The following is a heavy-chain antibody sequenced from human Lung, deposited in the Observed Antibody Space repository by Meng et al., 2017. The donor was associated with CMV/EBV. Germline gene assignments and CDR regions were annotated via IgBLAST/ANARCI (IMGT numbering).Heavy chain of an antibody. D-gene: IGHD3-3*01. J-gene: IGHJ3*01. CDR2: IDSEGRTT. Sequence: GGSLRLXXAASGFTFSSYWMHWVRQAPGKGPVWVSRIDSEGRTTSYADSVKGRFTISRDNAKNTLYLQMNSLRPEDTALYYCAREGTGYDFWRGYRNDALNLWGQGXMVTVSS. CDR1: GFTFSSYW. CDR3: AREGTGYDFWRGYRNDALNL. V-gene: IGHV3-74*01.